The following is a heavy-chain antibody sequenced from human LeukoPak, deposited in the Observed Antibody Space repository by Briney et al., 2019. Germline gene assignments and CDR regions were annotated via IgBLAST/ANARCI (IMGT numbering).Heavy chain of an antibody. J-gene: IGHJ3*02. CDR3: ATYYYDSSGYSYAFDI. Sequence: PGGSLRLSCAASGFTFSSYAMSWVRQAPGKGLEWGAVISYDGSNKYYADSVKGRFTISRDNSKNTLYLQMNSLRAEDTAVYYCATYYYDSSGYSYAFDIWGQGTMVTVSS. CDR1: GFTFSSYA. V-gene: IGHV3-30*03. D-gene: IGHD3-22*01. CDR2: ISYDGSNK.